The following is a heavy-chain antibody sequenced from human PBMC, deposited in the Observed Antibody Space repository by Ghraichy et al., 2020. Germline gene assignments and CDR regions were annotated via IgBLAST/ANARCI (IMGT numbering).Heavy chain of an antibody. CDR2: ISGSGGST. Sequence: GGSLRLSCAASGFTFSSYAMSWVRQAPGKGLEWVSAISGSGGSTYYADSVKGRFTISRDNSKNTLYLQMNSLRAEDTAVYYCAKDPGGIQLWSNSDYWGQGTLVTVSS. V-gene: IGHV3-23*01. CDR1: GFTFSSYA. CDR3: AKDPGGIQLWSNSDY. D-gene: IGHD5-18*01. J-gene: IGHJ4*02.